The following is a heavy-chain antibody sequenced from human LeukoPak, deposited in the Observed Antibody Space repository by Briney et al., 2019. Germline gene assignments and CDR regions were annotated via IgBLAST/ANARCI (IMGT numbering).Heavy chain of an antibody. D-gene: IGHD3-22*01. CDR2: IYYSGST. CDR1: GASISNTDW. J-gene: IGHJ4*02. Sequence: SETLSLTCAVPGASISNTDWWSWVRQPPGKGLEWIGSIYYSGSTYYNPSLKSRVTISVDTSKNQFSLKLSSVTAADTAVYYCARGPYYDSSGYPPDCFDYWGQGTLVTVSS. CDR3: ARGPYYDSSGYPPDCFDY. V-gene: IGHV4-4*02.